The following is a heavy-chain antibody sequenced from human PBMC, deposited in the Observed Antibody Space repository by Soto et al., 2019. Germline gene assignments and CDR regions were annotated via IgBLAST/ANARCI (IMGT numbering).Heavy chain of an antibody. CDR1: GFTFSSYA. Sequence: GGSLRLSCAASGFTFSSYAMHWVRQAPGKGLEWVAVISYDGSNKYYADSVKGRFTISRDNSKNTLYLQMNSLRAEDTAVYYCAREPESYYYYYGMDVWGQGTTVTVSS. CDR2: ISYDGSNK. CDR3: AREPESYYYYYGMDV. J-gene: IGHJ6*02. V-gene: IGHV3-30-3*01.